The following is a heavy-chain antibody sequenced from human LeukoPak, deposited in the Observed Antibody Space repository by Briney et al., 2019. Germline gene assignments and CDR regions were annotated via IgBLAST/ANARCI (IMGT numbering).Heavy chain of an antibody. D-gene: IGHD3-22*01. CDR3: ARDQDYDSSGYGD. J-gene: IGHJ4*02. V-gene: IGHV1-24*01. Sequence: GASVKVSCKVSGYTLTELSMHWVRQAPGKGLEWMGGFDPEDGETIYAQKFQGRVTMTTDTSTSTAYMELRSLRSDDTAVYYCARDQDYDSSGYGDWGQGTLVTVSS. CDR2: FDPEDGET. CDR1: GYTLTELS.